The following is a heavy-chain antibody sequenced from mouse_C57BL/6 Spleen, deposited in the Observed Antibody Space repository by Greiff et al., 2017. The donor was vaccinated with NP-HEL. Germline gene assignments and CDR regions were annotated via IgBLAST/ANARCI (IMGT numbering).Heavy chain of an antibody. J-gene: IGHJ1*03. D-gene: IGHD1-1*01. CDR3: ARCDYYGSSYGYFDV. CDR2: INPNNGGT. Sequence: EVQLQQSGPELVKPGASVKIPCKASGYTFTDYNMDWVKQSHGKSLEWIGDINPNNGGTIYNQKFKGKATLTVDKSSSTAYMELRSLTSEDTAVYYCARCDYYGSSYGYFDVWGTGTTVTVSS. V-gene: IGHV1-18*01. CDR1: GYTFTDYN.